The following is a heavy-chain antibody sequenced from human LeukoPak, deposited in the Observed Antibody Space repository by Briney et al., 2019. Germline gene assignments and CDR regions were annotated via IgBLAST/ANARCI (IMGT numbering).Heavy chain of an antibody. CDR2: IYHSGST. Sequence: SETLSLTCTVSGASISSYYWSWIRQSPGKGLEWIGSIYHSGSTYYNPSLKSRVTISVDTSKNQFSLKLSSVTAADTAVYYCAREGIVATFWFFSLRGNWFDPWGQGTLVTVSS. CDR1: GASISSYY. CDR3: AREGIVATFWFFSLRGNWFDP. J-gene: IGHJ5*02. D-gene: IGHD5-12*01. V-gene: IGHV4-59*12.